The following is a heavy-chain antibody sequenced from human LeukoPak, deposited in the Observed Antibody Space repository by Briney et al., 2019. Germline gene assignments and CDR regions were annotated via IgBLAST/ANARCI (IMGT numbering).Heavy chain of an antibody. J-gene: IGHJ6*03. CDR2: IYTSGST. CDR1: GGSIGSYY. V-gene: IGHV4-4*09. CDR3: ARHVVQYQLLKTYYYYYMDV. D-gene: IGHD2-2*01. Sequence: PSETLSLTCTVSGGSIGSYYWSWIRQPPGKGLEWIGYIYTSGSTNYNPSLKSRVTISVDTSKNQFSLKLSSVTAADTAVYYCARHVVQYQLLKTYYYYYMDVWGKGTTVTVSS.